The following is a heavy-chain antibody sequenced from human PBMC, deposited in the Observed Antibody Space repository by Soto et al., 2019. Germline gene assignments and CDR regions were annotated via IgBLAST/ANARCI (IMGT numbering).Heavy chain of an antibody. CDR1: GYTFTNYW. Sequence: GVSLKSSCKGSGYTFTNYWIGWVRQMPGKGLERMGIIYPVVSDTKYNPSLQRQLSFSPDTFMTTTHLQWSSLKSSDTAIYYCAASIFYYGMDVWGQGTTVTVSS. CDR2: IYPVVSDT. CDR3: AASIFYYGMDV. V-gene: IGHV5-51*01. J-gene: IGHJ6*02.